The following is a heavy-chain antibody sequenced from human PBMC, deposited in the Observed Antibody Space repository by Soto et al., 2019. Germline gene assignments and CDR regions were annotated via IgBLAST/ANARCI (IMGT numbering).Heavy chain of an antibody. J-gene: IGHJ6*04. CDR1: GGSVSSGSYY. D-gene: IGHD3-10*01. CDR3: ARASLRNGVLTMVGGVSHYYCGMDV. CDR2: IYYSGST. V-gene: IGHV4-61*01. Sequence: SKTLSLTCTVSGGSVSSGSYYWSWIRQPPGKGLEWIGYIYYSGSTNYNPSLKSRVTISVDTSKNQFSPNLSSVTASDTAVYYCARASLRNGVLTMVGGVSHYYCGMDVWGRGTRDTVSS.